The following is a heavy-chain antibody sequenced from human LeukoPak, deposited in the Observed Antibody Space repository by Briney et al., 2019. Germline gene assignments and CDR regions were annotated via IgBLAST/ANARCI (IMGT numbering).Heavy chain of an antibody. CDR1: GGSISSSSYY. D-gene: IGHD6-6*01. V-gene: IGHV4-39*07. J-gene: IGHJ4*02. CDR3: ARVRSRSRIDY. CDR2: INHSGST. Sequence: PSETLSLTCTVSGGSISSSSYYWGWIRQPPGKGLEWIGEINHSGSTNYNPSLKSRVTISVDTSKNQFSLKLSSVTAADTAVYYCARVRSRSRIDYWGQGTLVTVSS.